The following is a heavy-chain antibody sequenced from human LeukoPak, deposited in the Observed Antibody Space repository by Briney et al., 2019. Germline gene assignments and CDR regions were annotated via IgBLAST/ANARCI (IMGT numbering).Heavy chain of an antibody. D-gene: IGHD4-17*01. Sequence: SETLSLTCAVSGGSISSGGYSWNWIRQPPGKGLEWIGYIYSSGSTYYNPSLKSRLTISIDTSKNQFSLKLSSVTATDAALYYCARAGDYGDYEDAFDVWGQGTMVTVSS. CDR1: GGSISSGGYS. J-gene: IGHJ3*01. CDR3: ARAGDYGDYEDAFDV. CDR2: IYSSGST. V-gene: IGHV4-30-4*07.